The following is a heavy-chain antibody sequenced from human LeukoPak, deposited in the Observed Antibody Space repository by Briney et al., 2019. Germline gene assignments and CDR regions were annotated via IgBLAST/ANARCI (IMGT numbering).Heavy chain of an antibody. Sequence: SETLSLTCTVSGDSMSDSYWSWIRQPPGKGLEWIGYIYYSGGTNYNPSLKSRVTISVDTSKNQFSLKMTSVTAADTAVYYCARIEGDNSLDYWGQGTLVTVSS. CDR2: IYYSGGT. V-gene: IGHV4-59*08. J-gene: IGHJ4*02. CDR1: GDSMSDSY. CDR3: ARIEGDNSLDY. D-gene: IGHD3-16*01.